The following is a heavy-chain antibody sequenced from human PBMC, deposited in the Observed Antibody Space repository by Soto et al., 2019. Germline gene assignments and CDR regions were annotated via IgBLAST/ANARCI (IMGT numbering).Heavy chain of an antibody. Sequence: QVQLVQSGAEVKKPGSSVKVSCKASGVTFSSYAISWVRQAPGQGLEWMGGIIPIFGTANYAQKFQGRVTITADKSTSTATIEQSSTRSEDTAVYYCARDPYCSGSSCYGWFDPWGQGTLVTASS. V-gene: IGHV1-69*06. CDR2: IIPIFGTA. CDR1: GVTFSSYA. J-gene: IGHJ5*02. CDR3: ARDPYCSGSSCYGWFDP. D-gene: IGHD2-15*01.